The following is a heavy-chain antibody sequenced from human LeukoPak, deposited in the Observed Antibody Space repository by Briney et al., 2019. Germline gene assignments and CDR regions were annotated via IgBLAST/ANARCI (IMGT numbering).Heavy chain of an antibody. CDR1: GYTFIGYY. J-gene: IGHJ4*02. CDR2: NNPNSGDT. CDR3: ARDLYFDY. V-gene: IGHV1-2*02. Sequence: GASVKVSCKASGYTFIGYYIHWVRQAPGQGLEWMGWNNPNSGDTNYAQKFQGRVTMTRDTSISTAYMEMSRLRSDDTAVYYCARDLYFDYWGQGTLVTVSS.